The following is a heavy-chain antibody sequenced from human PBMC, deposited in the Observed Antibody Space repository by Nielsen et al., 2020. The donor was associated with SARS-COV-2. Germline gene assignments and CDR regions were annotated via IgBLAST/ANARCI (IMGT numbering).Heavy chain of an antibody. J-gene: IGHJ4*02. V-gene: IGHV1-2*02. CDR3: ARVSYSSGPFDY. D-gene: IGHD6-19*01. Sequence: ASVKVSCKASGYTFTGYYMHWVRQAPGQGLEWMGWVLPNIGDTNYDQKFRGRVTMTRDTSISTVYMELRRLTSEDTAVYYCARVSYSSGPFDYWGQGVLVTVSS. CDR1: GYTFTGYY. CDR2: VLPNIGDT.